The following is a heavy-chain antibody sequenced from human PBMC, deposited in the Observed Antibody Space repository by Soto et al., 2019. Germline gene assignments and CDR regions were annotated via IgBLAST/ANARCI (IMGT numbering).Heavy chain of an antibody. CDR2: INHSGST. D-gene: IGHD6-19*01. CDR3: ARGFRSIAVAGTGWFDP. J-gene: IGHJ5*02. Sequence: PSETLSLTCAFYGGSFSGYYWSLIRQPPGKGLEWIGEINHSGSTNYNPSLKSRVTISVDTSKNQFSLKLSSVTAADTAVYYCARGFRSIAVAGTGWFDPWGQGTLVTVSS. V-gene: IGHV4-34*01. CDR1: GGSFSGYY.